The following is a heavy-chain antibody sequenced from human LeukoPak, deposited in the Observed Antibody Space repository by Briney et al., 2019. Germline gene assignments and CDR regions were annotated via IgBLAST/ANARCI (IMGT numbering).Heavy chain of an antibody. J-gene: IGHJ4*02. V-gene: IGHV3-49*04. CDR3: TRGKYYDFWSGYCPDY. Sequence: LRLSCTASGFTFGDYVMSWVRQAPGKGLEWVGFIRSKAYGGTTEYAASVKGRFTISRDDSKSIAYLQMNSLKTEDTAVYYCTRGKYYDFWSGYCPDYWGQGTLVTVSS. D-gene: IGHD3-3*01. CDR2: IRSKAYGGTT. CDR1: GFTFGDYV.